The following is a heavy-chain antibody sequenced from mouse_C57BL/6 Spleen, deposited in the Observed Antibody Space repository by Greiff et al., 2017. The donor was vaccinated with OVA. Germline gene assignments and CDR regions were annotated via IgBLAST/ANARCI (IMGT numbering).Heavy chain of an antibody. Sequence: QVQLQQSGAELVMPGASVKLSCKASGYTFTSYWMHWVKQRPGQGLEWIGEIDPSDSYTNYNQKFKGKSTLTVDKSSSTAYMQLSSLTSEDSAVYYCARRPGSSSMDYWGQGTSVTVSS. J-gene: IGHJ4*01. CDR3: ARRPGSSSMDY. D-gene: IGHD1-1*01. V-gene: IGHV1-69*01. CDR2: IDPSDSYT. CDR1: GYTFTSYW.